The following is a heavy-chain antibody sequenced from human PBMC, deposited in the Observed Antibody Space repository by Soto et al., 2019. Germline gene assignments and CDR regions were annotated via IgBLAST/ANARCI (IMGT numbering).Heavy chain of an antibody. CDR1: GGSISSGGYS. V-gene: IGHV4-30-2*01. CDR2: IYHSGST. Sequence: SETLSLTCAVSGGSISSGGYSWSWIRQPPGEGLEWIGYIYHSGSTYYNPSLKSRVTISVDRSKNQFSLKLSSVTAADTAVYYCARERPDGSRLDPWGQGTLVTVSS. J-gene: IGHJ5*02. D-gene: IGHD6-13*01. CDR3: ARERPDGSRLDP.